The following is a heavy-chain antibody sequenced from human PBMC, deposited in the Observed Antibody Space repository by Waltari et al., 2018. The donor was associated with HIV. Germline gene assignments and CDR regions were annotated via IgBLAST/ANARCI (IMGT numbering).Heavy chain of an antibody. D-gene: IGHD6-13*01. Sequence: QVQLVQSGADVKKPGSSVKVSCKASGGTFSSYAISWVRQAPGQGLEWMGRIIPILGLANYAKKFQGRVTITADKSTSTAYMELSSLRSEDTAVYYCARRCSSGIAAAGTAVGYGMDVWGQGTTVTVSS. CDR1: GGTFSSYA. CDR2: IIPILGLA. J-gene: IGHJ6*02. V-gene: IGHV1-69*04. CDR3: ARRCSSGIAAAGTAVGYGMDV.